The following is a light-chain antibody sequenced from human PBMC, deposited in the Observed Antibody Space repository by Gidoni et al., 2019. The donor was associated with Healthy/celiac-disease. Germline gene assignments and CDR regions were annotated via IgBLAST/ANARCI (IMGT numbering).Light chain of an antibody. J-gene: IGKJ4*01. CDR2: DAS. V-gene: IGKV1-33*01. Sequence: DIQMTKSPSSLSASVGDRVTITCQASRDISNYLNWYQQKPGKAPKLLIYDASYLETGVPSRFSGSGSGTDFTFTISSLQPEDIATYYCQQYDNLPLTFGGGTKVEIK. CDR1: RDISNY. CDR3: QQYDNLPLT.